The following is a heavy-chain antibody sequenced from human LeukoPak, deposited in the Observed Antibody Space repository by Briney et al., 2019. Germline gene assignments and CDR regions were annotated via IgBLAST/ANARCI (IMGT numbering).Heavy chain of an antibody. CDR2: IYTSGST. CDR1: GGSISSYY. J-gene: IGHJ6*02. CDR3: ARINYYGSGTYYASIDYGLDV. D-gene: IGHD3-10*01. Sequence: SETLSLTCTVSGGSISSYYWSWIRQPAGKGLEWIGRIYTSGSTNYNPSLKSRVAMSVDTSKNQFSLRVNSVTAADTAIYYCARINYYGSGTYYASIDYGLDVWGPGTTVIVSS. V-gene: IGHV4-4*07.